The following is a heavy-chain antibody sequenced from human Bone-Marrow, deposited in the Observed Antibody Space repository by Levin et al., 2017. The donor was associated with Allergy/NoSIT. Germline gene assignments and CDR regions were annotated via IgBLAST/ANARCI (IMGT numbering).Heavy chain of an antibody. D-gene: IGHD2-21*01. CDR2: VDPVSGDT. Sequence: ASVKVSCKASGYSFSGYDMHWVRQAPGQGLEWMGRVDPVSGDTKLAQKFQDRVTMTRDTSTNTAYMELRSLKSYDTAVYYCAKRLRWWADYWGQGTLVTVSS. CDR3: AKRLRWWADY. J-gene: IGHJ4*02. CDR1: GYSFSGYD. V-gene: IGHV1-2*02.